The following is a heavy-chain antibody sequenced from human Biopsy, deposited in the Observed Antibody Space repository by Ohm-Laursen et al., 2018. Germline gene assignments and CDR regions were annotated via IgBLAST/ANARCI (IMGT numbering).Heavy chain of an antibody. CDR3: AKQEGVAYGDIDY. V-gene: IGHV3-30*18. Sequence: SLRLSCAASGFTLTDSGAHWVRQAPGKGLEWVALISYDGSYKNYGDSVKGRFTISRDNSKNTLYLQMNSLRPEDTAVYYCAKQEGVAYGDIDYWGQGTLVTVSS. J-gene: IGHJ4*02. CDR2: ISYDGSYK. CDR1: GFTLTDSG. D-gene: IGHD3-10*01.